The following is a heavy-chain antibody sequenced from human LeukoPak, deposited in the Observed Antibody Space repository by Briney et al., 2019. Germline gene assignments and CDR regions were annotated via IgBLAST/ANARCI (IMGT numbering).Heavy chain of an antibody. CDR2: ISSSSSYI. D-gene: IGHD4-17*01. V-gene: IGHV3-21*01. J-gene: IGHJ3*02. Sequence: GGSLRLSCAVSGFTFSTYAISWVRQAPGKGLEWVSSISSSSSYIYYADSVKGRFTISRDNAKNSLYLQMNSLRAEDTAVYYCARDHFAVTTLSGSAFDIWGQGTMVTVSS. CDR3: ARDHFAVTTLSGSAFDI. CDR1: GFTFSTYA.